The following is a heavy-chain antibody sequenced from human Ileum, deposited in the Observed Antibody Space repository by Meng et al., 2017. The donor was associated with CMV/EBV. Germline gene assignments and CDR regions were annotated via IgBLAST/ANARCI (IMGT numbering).Heavy chain of an antibody. CDR2: IKEDGSEE. CDR3: AREVVTGSFSYFDH. CDR1: GFTFSSHW. J-gene: IGHJ4*02. V-gene: IGHV3-7*01. D-gene: IGHD3-10*01. Sequence: GESLKISCAASGFTFSSHWMTWVRQAPGKGLEWVANIKEDGSEEYYLDSVKGRFTISRDNAKNSLYLQMNSLTAEDTAVYYCAREVVTGSFSYFDHWGQGTLVTVS.